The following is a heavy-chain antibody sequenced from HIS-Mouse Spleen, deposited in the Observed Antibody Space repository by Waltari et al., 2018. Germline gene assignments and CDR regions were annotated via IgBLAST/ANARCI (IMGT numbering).Heavy chain of an antibody. V-gene: IGHV2-70*15. D-gene: IGHD6-19*01. Sequence: QVTLRESGPALVKPTQTLTLTCTFSGFSLSTSGMCVSWIRQPPGKALEWLARIDWDDDKYYSTSLKTRLTISRDTSKNQVVLTMTNMDPLDTATYYCARIAEGYTSGWYDWYFDLWGRGTLVTVSS. CDR3: ARIAEGYTSGWYDWYFDL. CDR1: GFSLSTSGMC. J-gene: IGHJ2*01. CDR2: IDWDDDK.